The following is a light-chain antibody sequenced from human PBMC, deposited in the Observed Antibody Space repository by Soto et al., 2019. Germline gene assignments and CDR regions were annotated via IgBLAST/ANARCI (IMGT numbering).Light chain of an antibody. Sequence: IVLTQSPATLSLSPGERATLSCRASQSVGSTYVAWYQRKPGQAPRLLIYGASSRAAGIPDRFSGSGSGTDFTLTISRLEPEDFAVYYCQQYGDSPWTFGQGTKVDIK. CDR1: QSVGSTY. CDR2: GAS. J-gene: IGKJ1*01. CDR3: QQYGDSPWT. V-gene: IGKV3-20*01.